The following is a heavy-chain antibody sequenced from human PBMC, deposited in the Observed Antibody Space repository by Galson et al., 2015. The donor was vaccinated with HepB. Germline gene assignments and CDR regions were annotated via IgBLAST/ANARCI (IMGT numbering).Heavy chain of an antibody. CDR3: ARQEGATETDYYYGMDV. CDR2: IDPSDSYT. D-gene: IGHD1-26*01. CDR1: GYSFTNYW. V-gene: IGHV5-10-1*01. J-gene: IGHJ6*02. Sequence: QSGAEVKKPGESLRISCKGSGYSFTNYWISWVRQMPGKGLEWMGRIDPSDSYTNYSPSFQGHVTISADKSISTAYLQWSSLKASDTAMYYCARQEGATETDYYYGMDVWGQGTTVTVSS.